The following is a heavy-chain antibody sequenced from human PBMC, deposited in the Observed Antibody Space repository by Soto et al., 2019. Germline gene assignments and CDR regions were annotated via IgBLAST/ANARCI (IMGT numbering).Heavy chain of an antibody. CDR2: ISGGGGST. V-gene: IGHV3-23*01. CDR1: GFTVSSYA. Sequence: ELQLLESGGGLVQPGGSLRLSCAASGFTVSSYAMSWVRQAPGKGLEWVSAISGGGGSTYYADSVKGRFTISRDNSKNRLYLQMYSLRAEDTAVYYCARSSGWYVDAEYFQYWGQGSLVTVGS. D-gene: IGHD6-19*01. CDR3: ARSSGWYVDAEYFQY. J-gene: IGHJ1*01.